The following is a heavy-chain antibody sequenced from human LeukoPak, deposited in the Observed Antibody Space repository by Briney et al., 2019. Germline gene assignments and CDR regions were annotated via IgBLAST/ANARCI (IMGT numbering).Heavy chain of an antibody. D-gene: IGHD3-3*01. J-gene: IGHJ4*02. CDR1: GFTLSSYG. Sequence: PGGSLRLSCAASGFTLSSYGMHWVRQAPGKGLEWVTFIQYDESYKYYADSVKGRFTISRDNSKNTLYLQMNSLRAEDTAVYYCAKVDNFWSGLPWSFDYCGRGTLVTVSS. CDR2: IQYDESYK. V-gene: IGHV3-30*02. CDR3: AKVDNFWSGLPWSFDY.